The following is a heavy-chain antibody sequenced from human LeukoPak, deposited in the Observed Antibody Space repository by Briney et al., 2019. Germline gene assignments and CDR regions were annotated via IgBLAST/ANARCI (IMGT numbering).Heavy chain of an antibody. V-gene: IGHV3-21*01. D-gene: IGHD6-19*01. CDR3: ARDKSGSGIAVANDAFDI. J-gene: IGHJ3*02. Sequence: GGSLRLSCAASGFTFSSYSMNWVRQAPGKGLEWVSSISSSSSYIYYADSVKGRFTISRDNAKNSLYLQMNSLRAEDTAVYYCARDKSGSGIAVANDAFDIWGQGTMVTVSP. CDR2: ISSSSSYI. CDR1: GFTFSSYS.